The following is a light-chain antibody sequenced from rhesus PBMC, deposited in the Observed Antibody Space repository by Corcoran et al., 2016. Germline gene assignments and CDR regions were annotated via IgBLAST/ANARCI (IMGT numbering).Light chain of an antibody. J-gene: IGKJ4*01. CDR1: QGISSY. V-gene: IGKV1-32*02. CDR2: NAN. Sequence: DIQMSQSPSSLSASVGDRVTITCRASQGISSYLNWYKQKPGKAPKLLIYNANILARGVPSRFSGRGSEPDFTLPISSLQPEYFTTFYCQQGNTNPLTFGGGTKVEIK. CDR3: QQGNTNPLT.